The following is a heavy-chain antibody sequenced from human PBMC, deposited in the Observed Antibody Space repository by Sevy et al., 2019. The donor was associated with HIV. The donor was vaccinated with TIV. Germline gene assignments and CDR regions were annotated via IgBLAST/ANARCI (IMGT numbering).Heavy chain of an antibody. CDR1: GFTFSSYS. V-gene: IGHV3-21*01. CDR3: ARGRVLRLGENWFDP. Sequence: GGSLRLSCAASGFTFSSYSMNWVRQAPGKGLEWVSSISSSSSYIYYAYSVKGRFTISRDNAKNSLYLQMNSLRAEDTAVYYCARGRVLRLGENWFDPWGQGTLVTVSS. J-gene: IGHJ5*02. D-gene: IGHD3-16*01. CDR2: ISSSSSYI.